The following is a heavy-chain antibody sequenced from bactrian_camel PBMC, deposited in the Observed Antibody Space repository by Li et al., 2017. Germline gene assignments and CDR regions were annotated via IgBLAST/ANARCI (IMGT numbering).Heavy chain of an antibody. J-gene: IGHJ6*01. D-gene: IGHD1*01. V-gene: IGHV3-2*01. CDR1: GFTFSNYY. CDR2: IYAGGDST. CDR3: AAEENCGAAVRANLWLNAAEFGS. Sequence: HVQLVESGGGLVQPGGSLRLSCAASGFTFSNYYMSWVRQAPGKGLEWVSSIYAGGDSTYYADSLKGRFTISKDIPKNTLILQMTSLKAADTAQYFCAAEENCGAAVRANLWLNAAEFGSWGQGTQVTVS.